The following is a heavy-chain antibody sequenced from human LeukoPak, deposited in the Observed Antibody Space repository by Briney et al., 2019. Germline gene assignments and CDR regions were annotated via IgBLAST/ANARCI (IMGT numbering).Heavy chain of an antibody. D-gene: IGHD2-21*02. CDR3: ASPGDCGGDCYYY. CDR2: ISYNGSP. Sequence: SETLSLTCTVSGVSISTSYWSWIRQPPGKGLEWIGYISYNGSPDYSPSLKSRVTISVDTSKNQFSLKLSSVTAADTAVYYCASPGDCGGDCYYYWGQGTLVTVSS. CDR1: GVSISTSY. V-gene: IGHV4-59*08. J-gene: IGHJ4*02.